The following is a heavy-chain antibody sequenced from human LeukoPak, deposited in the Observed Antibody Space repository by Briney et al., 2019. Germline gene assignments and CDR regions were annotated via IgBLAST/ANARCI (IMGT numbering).Heavy chain of an antibody. CDR2: INSDGSST. Sequence: GGSLRLSCAASGFTFGSYWVHWIRQAPGKGLVWVLRINSDGSSTNYADSVKGRFTVSRDNAKNTLYLQMNSLRAEDTAVYYCARSTYGSSSAFDYWGQGTLVTVSS. CDR1: GFTFGSYW. CDR3: ARSTYGSSSAFDY. V-gene: IGHV3-74*01. D-gene: IGHD6-6*01. J-gene: IGHJ4*02.